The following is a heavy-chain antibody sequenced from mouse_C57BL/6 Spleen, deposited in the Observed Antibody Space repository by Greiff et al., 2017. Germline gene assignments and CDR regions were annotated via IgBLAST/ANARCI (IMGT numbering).Heavy chain of an antibody. CDR1: GYTFTGYW. CDR2: ILPGSGST. D-gene: IGHD2-5*01. V-gene: IGHV1-9*01. CDR3: ARAYYSNHGFVFAY. Sequence: VQLQQSGAELMKPGASVKLSCKATGYTFTGYWIEWVKQRPGHGLEWIGEILPGSGSTNYNEKFKGKATFTADTSSNTAYMQLSSLTTEDSAIFYGARAYYSNHGFVFAYWGQGTLVTVSA. J-gene: IGHJ3*01.